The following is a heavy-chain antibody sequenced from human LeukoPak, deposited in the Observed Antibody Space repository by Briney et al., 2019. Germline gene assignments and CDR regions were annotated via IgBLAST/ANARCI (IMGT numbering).Heavy chain of an antibody. V-gene: IGHV3-23*01. J-gene: IGHJ4*02. D-gene: IGHD6-13*01. CDR3: AKDGSAAAGSEVDY. CDR1: GFTFSSYA. CDR2: ISGSGGST. Sequence: GGSLRLSCAASGFTFSSYATSWVRQAPGKGLEWVSAISGSGGSTYYADSVKGRFTISRDNSKNTLYLQMNSLRAEDTAVYYCAKDGSAAAGSEVDYWGQGTLVTVSS.